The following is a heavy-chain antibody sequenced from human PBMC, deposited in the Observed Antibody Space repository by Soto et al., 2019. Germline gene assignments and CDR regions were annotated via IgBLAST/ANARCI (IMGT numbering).Heavy chain of an antibody. CDR2: IYSGGST. D-gene: IGHD5-18*01. CDR3: ARHGYNYGGGYFDY. J-gene: IGHJ4*02. V-gene: IGHV3-66*04. CDR1: GVTVSSNY. Sequence: EVQLVESGGGLVQPGGSLRLSCAASGVTVSSNYMSWVRQAPGKGLEWVSVIYSGGSTYYADSVNGRFTTSRDNSKNTLYLQMNSLRAEDTAVYYCARHGYNYGGGYFDYWGQGTLVTVSS.